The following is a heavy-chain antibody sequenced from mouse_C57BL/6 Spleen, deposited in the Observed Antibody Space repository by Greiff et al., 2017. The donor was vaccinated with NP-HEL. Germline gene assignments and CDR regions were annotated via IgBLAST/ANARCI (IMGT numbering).Heavy chain of an antibody. CDR2: ISSGGDYL. J-gene: IGHJ3*01. D-gene: IGHD2-1*01. Sequence: EVMLVESGEGLVKPGGSLKLSCAASGFTFSSYAMSWVRQTPEKRLEWVAYISSGGDYLYYVDTVKGRFTISRDNARNTLYLQMSSLKSEDTAMYYCTRKGNYPFAYWGQGTLVTVSA. CDR3: TRKGNYPFAY. CDR1: GFTFSSYA. V-gene: IGHV5-9-1*02.